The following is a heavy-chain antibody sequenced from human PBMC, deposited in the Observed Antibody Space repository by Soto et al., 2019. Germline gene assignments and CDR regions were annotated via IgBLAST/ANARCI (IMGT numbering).Heavy chain of an antibody. CDR2: FYSGGST. J-gene: IGHJ4*02. V-gene: IGHV3-53*04. D-gene: IGHD4-4*01. CDR1: GFTVSDNN. CDR3: ARGRDSPYNFDY. Sequence: EVQLVESGGGLVQPGGSLRLSCAASGFTVSDNNMSWVRQAPGKGLEWVSVFYSGGSTYYADSVKGRFTISRHDSKNTVYLQMNSLSPEDTAVYYCARGRDSPYNFDYWGQGTLVTVSS.